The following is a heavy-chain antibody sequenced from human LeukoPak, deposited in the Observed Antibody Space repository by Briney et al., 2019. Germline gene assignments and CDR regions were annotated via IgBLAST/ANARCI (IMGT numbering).Heavy chain of an antibody. D-gene: IGHD4-17*01. Sequence: SETLSPTCAVYGGSFSGYYWSWIRQPPGKGLEWIGEINHSGSTNYNPSLKSRVTISVDTSKNQFSLKLSSVTAADTAVYYCARGPTVTTTGRYFDYWGQGTLVTVSS. CDR1: GGSFSGYY. J-gene: IGHJ4*02. CDR3: ARGPTVTTTGRYFDY. V-gene: IGHV4-34*01. CDR2: INHSGST.